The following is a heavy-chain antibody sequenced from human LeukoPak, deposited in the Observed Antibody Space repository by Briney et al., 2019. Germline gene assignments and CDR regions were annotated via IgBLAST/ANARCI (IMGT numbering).Heavy chain of an antibody. CDR3: TKTQVHVTFGLDY. V-gene: IGHV3-15*01. D-gene: IGHD1-1*01. J-gene: IGHJ4*02. CDR1: GFTFSNAW. Sequence: GGSLSLSCAASGFTFSNAWMSWVRQAPGKGLEWVGRIKTKADGGTADYTAPVKGRFTISRDDSKNTLYLQMNSLKIEDTAVYYCTKTQVHVTFGLDYWGQGALVTVSS. CDR2: IKTKADGGTA.